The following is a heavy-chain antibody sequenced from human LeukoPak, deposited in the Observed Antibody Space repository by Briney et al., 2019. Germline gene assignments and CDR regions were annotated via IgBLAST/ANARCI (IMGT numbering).Heavy chain of an antibody. Sequence: GGSLRLSCAASGFTFSSYWMHWVRQAPGKGLVWVSRINTDGSRTSYADSVKGRFTISRDNSKNTLYLQMNSLRAEDTAVYYCARPLEIVVVVAATSLGYWGQGTLVTVSS. CDR3: ARPLEIVVVVAATSLGY. D-gene: IGHD2-15*01. V-gene: IGHV3-74*01. CDR2: INTDGSRT. J-gene: IGHJ4*02. CDR1: GFTFSSYW.